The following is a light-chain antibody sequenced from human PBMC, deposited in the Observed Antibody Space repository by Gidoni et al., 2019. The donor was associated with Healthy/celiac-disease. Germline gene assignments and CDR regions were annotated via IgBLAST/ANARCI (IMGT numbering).Light chain of an antibody. CDR1: QSVSSSY. CDR3: QQYGSSPLT. V-gene: IGKV3-20*01. J-gene: IGKJ4*01. Sequence: EMVLTQSPGTLSLSPGERATLSCRASQSVSSSYLAWYQQKPGQAPRLLIYGASSRATGIPDRFSGSGSGTDFTLTISRLGPEGFAVYYWQQYGSSPLTFGGGTKVEIK. CDR2: GAS.